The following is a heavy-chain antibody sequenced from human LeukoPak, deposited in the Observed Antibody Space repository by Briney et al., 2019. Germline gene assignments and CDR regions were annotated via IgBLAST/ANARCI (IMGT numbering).Heavy chain of an antibody. CDR1: GFTFSSHW. Sequence: PGGSLRLSCAASGFTFSSHWMSWVRQAPGKGLEWVAKIKQDGSEKYYVDSVKGRFTISRDNAKNSLYLQMNSLRVEDTAVYYCARALVGRSVTFDYWGQGTLVTVSS. D-gene: IGHD6-25*01. J-gene: IGHJ4*02. CDR3: ARALVGRSVTFDY. V-gene: IGHV3-7*01. CDR2: IKQDGSEK.